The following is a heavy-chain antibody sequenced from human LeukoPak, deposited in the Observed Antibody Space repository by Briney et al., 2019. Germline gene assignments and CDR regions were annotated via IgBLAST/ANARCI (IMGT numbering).Heavy chain of an antibody. Sequence: SETLSLTCTVSGGSISSGGYYWSWIRQHPGKGLEWIGYIYYSGSTYYNPSLKSRVTISVDTSKNQFSLKLSSVTAAATAVYYYSRETGDYGESSGWFDPWGQGTLVTVSS. CDR2: IYYSGST. CDR1: GGSISSGGYY. V-gene: IGHV4-31*03. J-gene: IGHJ5*02. D-gene: IGHD4-17*01. CDR3: SRETGDYGESSGWFDP.